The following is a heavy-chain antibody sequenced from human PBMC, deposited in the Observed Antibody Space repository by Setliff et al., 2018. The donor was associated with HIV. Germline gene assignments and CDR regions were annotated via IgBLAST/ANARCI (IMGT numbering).Heavy chain of an antibody. V-gene: IGHV4-39*07. Sequence: KPSETLSLTCTVSGDSISSSGPGYYWGWVRQPPGGGLEWIGSVYYSGSTYYNPSLKSRVTISVDTSKNQLSLKLSSVTAADTAVYYCARLLDVDADMVTGYYFDSWGQGTLVTVSS. CDR3: ARLLDVDADMVTGYYFDS. J-gene: IGHJ4*02. CDR1: GDSISSSGPGYY. D-gene: IGHD5-18*01. CDR2: VYYSGST.